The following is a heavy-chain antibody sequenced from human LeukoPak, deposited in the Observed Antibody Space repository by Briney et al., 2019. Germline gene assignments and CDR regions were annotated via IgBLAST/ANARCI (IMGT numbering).Heavy chain of an antibody. CDR3: ARQTTVTTDAWDGFDY. Sequence: GGSLRLSCAASGFSFSTYVMAWVRQAPGKGLEWVSSISGRGTSTYYADSVKGRFTISRDNSRNTLYLQMNSLRAEDTAVYYCARQTTVTTDAWDGFDYWGQGTLVTVSS. D-gene: IGHD4-17*01. V-gene: IGHV3-23*01. CDR2: ISGRGTST. J-gene: IGHJ4*02. CDR1: GFSFSTYV.